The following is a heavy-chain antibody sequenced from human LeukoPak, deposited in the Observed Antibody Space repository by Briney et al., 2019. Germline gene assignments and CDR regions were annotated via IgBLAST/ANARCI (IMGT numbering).Heavy chain of an antibody. V-gene: IGHV1-46*01. J-gene: IGHJ3*02. D-gene: IGHD3-10*01. Sequence: ASVKVSSKASGYTFTSYYMHWVRQAPRQGLEWMGIINPNGGSTSYVQKFQGRVTMTRDTSTSTVYMELSSLRSEDTAVYYCARVRITMVRGPSGPDAFDIWGQGTMVTVSS. CDR2: INPNGGST. CDR3: ARVRITMVRGPSGPDAFDI. CDR1: GYTFTSYY.